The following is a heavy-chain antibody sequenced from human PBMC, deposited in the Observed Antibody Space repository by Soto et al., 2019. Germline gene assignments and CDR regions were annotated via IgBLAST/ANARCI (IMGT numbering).Heavy chain of an antibody. J-gene: IGHJ6*02. D-gene: IGHD2-8*01. V-gene: IGHV1-18*01. CDR3: AKNGQPPYYYYGLDV. CDR1: GYTFTRYG. CDR2: ISGYNGDT. Sequence: ASVKVSCKASGYTFTRYGISWVRQAPGQGLEWMGWISGYNGDTNYAQKFRGRVSMTLDTSTGTAYMELRSLTSDDTAIYYCAKNGQPPYYYYGLDVWGQGTKVTVSS.